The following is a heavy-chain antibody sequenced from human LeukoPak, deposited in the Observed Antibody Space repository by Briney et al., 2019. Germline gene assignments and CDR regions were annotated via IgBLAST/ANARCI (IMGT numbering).Heavy chain of an antibody. Sequence: GGSLRLSCAASVLTFSSYGMHWVRQAPGKGLEWVAFIRYDGSNKYYADSVKGRFTISRDNSKNTLYLQMNSLRAEDTAVYYCAGLRPEDYWGQGTLVTVSS. V-gene: IGHV3-30*02. CDR1: VLTFSSYG. D-gene: IGHD5-18*01. CDR3: AGLRPEDY. J-gene: IGHJ4*02. CDR2: IRYDGSNK.